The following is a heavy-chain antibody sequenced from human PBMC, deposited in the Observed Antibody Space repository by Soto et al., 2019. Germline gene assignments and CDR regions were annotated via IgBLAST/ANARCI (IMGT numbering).Heavy chain of an antibody. CDR3: TTGSVEGV. V-gene: IGHV3-15*07. J-gene: IGHJ6*02. CDR1: GLTISDAW. Sequence: EVQLVESGGGLIYPGGSLRLSCAASGLTISDAWMNWVRQAPGKGLEWVGRIKTNTEGGTTDYAAAVEGRFIVSRDDSKNTLYLQMNSLKIEDTAVYYCTTGSVEGVWGQGTTVIVSS. CDR2: IKTNTEGGTT. D-gene: IGHD2-15*01.